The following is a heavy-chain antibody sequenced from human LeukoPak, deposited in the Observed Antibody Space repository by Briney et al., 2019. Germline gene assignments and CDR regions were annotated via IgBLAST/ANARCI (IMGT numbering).Heavy chain of an antibody. D-gene: IGHD2-21*02. CDR2: IKQDGSKK. CDR3: ARGAYCGTDCHYAFDI. J-gene: IGHJ3*02. Sequence: PGGSLRLSCAASGFTFSAYWMSWVRQAPGWGLEWVANIKQDGSKKYDVDSVRGRFTISRDNTKNSLYLQMSALRAEDTAIYYCARGAYCGTDCHYAFDIWGQGTMVTVS. CDR1: GFTFSAYW. V-gene: IGHV3-7*01.